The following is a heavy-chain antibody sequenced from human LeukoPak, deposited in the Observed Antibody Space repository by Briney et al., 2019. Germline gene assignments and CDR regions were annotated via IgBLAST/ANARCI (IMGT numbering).Heavy chain of an antibody. CDR3: AKEKAIATINYGLDV. V-gene: IGHV3-30*18. Sequence: GGSLRLSCAASGFIFDTYGMLWVRQAPGKGLEWVAVIAYDGSNKVYADSVKGRFTISRDNSKNTLYLQMNSLRGEDTAVYYCAKEKAIATINYGLDVCGQGTTATVSS. CDR2: IAYDGSNK. D-gene: IGHD1-1*01. CDR1: GFIFDTYG. J-gene: IGHJ6*02.